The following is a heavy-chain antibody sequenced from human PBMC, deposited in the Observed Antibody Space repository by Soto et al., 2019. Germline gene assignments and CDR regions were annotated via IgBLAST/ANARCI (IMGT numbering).Heavy chain of an antibody. CDR3: AKQRADYGSGADTFYFDS. D-gene: IGHD3-10*01. CDR2: LSGSGGTT. J-gene: IGHJ4*02. V-gene: IGHV3-23*01. CDR1: GVTFSNYA. Sequence: LRLSCTVSGVTFSNYAMNWVRQAPGKGLEWVSSLSGSGGTTYYADSVKGRFIISRDNSKNTLYLLMNSLRAEDTALYYCAKQRADYGSGADTFYFDSWGQGALVTAPQ.